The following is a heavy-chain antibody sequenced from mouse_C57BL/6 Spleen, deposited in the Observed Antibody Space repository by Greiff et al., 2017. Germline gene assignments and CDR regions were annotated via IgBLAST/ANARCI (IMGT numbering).Heavy chain of an antibody. CDR1: GYTFTSYW. J-gene: IGHJ1*03. D-gene: IGHD1-1*02. Sequence: VKLQQPGAELVRPGSSVKLSCKASGYTFTSYWMHWVKQRPIQGLEWIGNIDPSDSETHYNQKFKDKATLTVDKSSSTAYMQLSSLTSEDSAVYYCAMVATGYFDVWGTGTTVTVSS. CDR3: AMVATGYFDV. V-gene: IGHV1-52*01. CDR2: IDPSDSET.